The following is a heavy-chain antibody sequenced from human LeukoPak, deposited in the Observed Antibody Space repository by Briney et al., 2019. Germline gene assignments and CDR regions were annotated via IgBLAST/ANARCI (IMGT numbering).Heavy chain of an antibody. CDR3: ARDSVQLDHAIDY. J-gene: IGHJ4*02. CDR1: GDSVSSSSAA. V-gene: IGHV6-1*01. Sequence: SQTLSLTCALSGDSVSSSSAAWNWLRQSPSRGLEWLGRTYHRSKLYNDFAVSVKSLITINPDTSKNQFSLQLSSVTPEDTALYYCARDSVQLDHAIDYWGQGTLVTVSS. CDR2: TYHRSKLYN. D-gene: IGHD1-1*01.